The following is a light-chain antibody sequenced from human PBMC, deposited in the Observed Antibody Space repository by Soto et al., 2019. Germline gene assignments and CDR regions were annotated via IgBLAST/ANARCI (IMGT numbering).Light chain of an antibody. CDR2: DAS. Sequence: EIVLTQSPATLSLSPGERATLSCGASQSVSRNYLAWFQQKPGPAPRLVIYDASTRATGIPDRFSGSGCGTDFTLIISRLEPEDFAVYYCQQYGSSPPVTFGGGTKVEIK. J-gene: IGKJ4*01. CDR3: QQYGSSPPVT. CDR1: QSVSRNY. V-gene: IGKV3D-20*01.